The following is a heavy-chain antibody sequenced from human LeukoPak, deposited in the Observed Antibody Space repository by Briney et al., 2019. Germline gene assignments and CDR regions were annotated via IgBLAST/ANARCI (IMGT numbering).Heavy chain of an antibody. J-gene: IGHJ4*02. D-gene: IGHD4-23*01. CDR2: ISAYNGNT. Sequence: ASVKVSCKASGYTFTSYGISWVRQAPGQGLEWMGWISAYNGNTNYAQKLQGRVTMTTDTSTSTAYMELRSLRSDDTAVYYCASSDDYGGNSDYWGQGTLVTVSS. CDR1: GYTFTSYG. CDR3: ASSDDYGGNSDY. V-gene: IGHV1-18*01.